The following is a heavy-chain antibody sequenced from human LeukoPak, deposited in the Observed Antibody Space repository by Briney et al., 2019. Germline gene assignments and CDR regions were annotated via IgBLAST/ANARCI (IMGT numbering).Heavy chain of an antibody. V-gene: IGHV4-4*07. CDR3: ARVKASSTSWTFDQ. CDR2: IYSSGST. Sequence: SETLSLTCSVSGGSTNSYYWSWIRQSGEKGLEWIGRIYSSGSTVYNPSLNSRLTMSIDTSKNQFSLTLKSVTATDTAVYYCARVKASSTSWTFDQWGQGALVTVSS. CDR1: GGSTNSYY. J-gene: IGHJ4*02. D-gene: IGHD2-2*01.